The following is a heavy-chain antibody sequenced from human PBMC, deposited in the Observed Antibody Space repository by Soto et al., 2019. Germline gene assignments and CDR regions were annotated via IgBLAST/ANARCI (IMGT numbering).Heavy chain of an antibody. Sequence: PGGSLRLSCAASGFTFSNYAMHWVRQAPGKRLEWVAIVSYDGDNEYYADSVRGRFFISRDNSRNTLYLQTNSLRVEDTAVYYCARDKGRSPLDYWGQGTLVTVSS. CDR2: VSYDGDNE. D-gene: IGHD2-15*01. V-gene: IGHV3-30*03. CDR3: ARDKGRSPLDY. J-gene: IGHJ4*02. CDR1: GFTFSNYA.